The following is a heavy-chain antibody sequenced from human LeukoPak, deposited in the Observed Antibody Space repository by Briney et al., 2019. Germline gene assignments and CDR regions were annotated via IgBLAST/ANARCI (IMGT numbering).Heavy chain of an antibody. J-gene: IGHJ5*02. CDR1: GGSFSGYY. CDR3: ARAATPPWTLNWFDP. Sequence: PSETLSLTCAVYGGSFSGYYWSWIRQPPGKGLEWIGEINHSGGTNYNPSLKSRVTISVDTSKNQFSLKLSSVTAADTAVYYCARAATPPWTLNWFDPWGQGTLVTVSS. D-gene: IGHD3-3*01. CDR2: INHSGGT. V-gene: IGHV4-34*01.